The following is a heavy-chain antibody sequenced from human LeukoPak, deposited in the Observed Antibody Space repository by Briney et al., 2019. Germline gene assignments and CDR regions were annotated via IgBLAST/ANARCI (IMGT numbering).Heavy chain of an antibody. CDR2: ISYDGSNK. Sequence: GGSLRLSCAASGFTFSSYGMHWVRQAPGKGLEWVAVISYDGSNKYYADSVKGRFTISRDNSKNTLYLQMNSLRAEDTAVYYCAKAGLDTTVAYYFDYWGQGTLVTVSS. V-gene: IGHV3-30*18. J-gene: IGHJ4*02. D-gene: IGHD4-23*01. CDR1: GFTFSSYG. CDR3: AKAGLDTTVAYYFDY.